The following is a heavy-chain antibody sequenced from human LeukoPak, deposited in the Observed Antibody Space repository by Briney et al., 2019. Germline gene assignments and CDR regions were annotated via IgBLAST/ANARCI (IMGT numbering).Heavy chain of an antibody. CDR2: IYSGGST. D-gene: IGHD3-10*01. Sequence: GGSLRLSCAASGFTLSNYNMNWVRQAPGKGLEWVSVIYSGGSTYYADSVKGRFTISRDNSKNTLYLQMNSLRAEDTAVYYCARAVIAFDYWGQGTLVTVSS. V-gene: IGHV3-53*01. CDR1: GFTLSNYN. J-gene: IGHJ4*02. CDR3: ARAVIAFDY.